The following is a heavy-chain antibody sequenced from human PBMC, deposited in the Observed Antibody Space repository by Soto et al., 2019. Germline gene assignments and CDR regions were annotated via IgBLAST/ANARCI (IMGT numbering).Heavy chain of an antibody. Sequence: PSETLSLTCTVSGGSISSGGYYWSWIRQHPGKGLEWIGYIYYSGSTYYNPSLKSRVTISVDTSKNQFSLKLSSVTAADTAVYFCGRGGDCSSTSCYHWFDPWGQGTLVTVSS. CDR1: GGSISSGGYY. CDR2: IYYSGST. V-gene: IGHV4-31*03. CDR3: GRGGDCSSTSCYHWFDP. D-gene: IGHD2-2*01. J-gene: IGHJ5*02.